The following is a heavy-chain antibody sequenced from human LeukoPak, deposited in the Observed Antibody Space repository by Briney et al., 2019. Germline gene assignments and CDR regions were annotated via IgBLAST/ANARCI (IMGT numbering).Heavy chain of an antibody. Sequence: GESLKISCKGSGCSFTSYWISWVRQMPGKGLEWMGRIDPSDSYTNYSPSFQGHVTISADKSISTAYLQWSSLKASDTAMYYCARPIGYCSGGSCYSGAFDIWGQGTMVTVSS. CDR1: GCSFTSYW. J-gene: IGHJ3*02. CDR3: ARPIGYCSGGSCYSGAFDI. CDR2: IDPSDSYT. V-gene: IGHV5-10-1*01. D-gene: IGHD2-15*01.